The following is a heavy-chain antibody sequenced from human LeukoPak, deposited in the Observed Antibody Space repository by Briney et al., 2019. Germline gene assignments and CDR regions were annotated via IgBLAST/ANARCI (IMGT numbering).Heavy chain of an antibody. Sequence: PGGSLRLSCAASGFTFDDYAMHWVRHAPGKGLAWVSGISWNSGSIGYADSVKGRFTISRDNAKNSLYLQMNSLRAEDMALYYCAKGGSGYSYGHPFDYWGQGTLVTVSS. CDR2: ISWNSGSI. CDR1: GFTFDDYA. D-gene: IGHD5-18*01. V-gene: IGHV3-9*03. CDR3: AKGGSGYSYGHPFDY. J-gene: IGHJ4*02.